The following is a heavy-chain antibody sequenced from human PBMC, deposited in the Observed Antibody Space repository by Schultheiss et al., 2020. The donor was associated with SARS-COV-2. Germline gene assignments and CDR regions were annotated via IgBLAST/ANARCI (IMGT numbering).Heavy chain of an antibody. CDR1: GFAFRDYQ. D-gene: IGHD1-26*01. CDR2: ISSRGSTI. V-gene: IGHV3-11*01. J-gene: IGHJ4*02. Sequence: RLSCAASGFAFRDYQMSWIRQAPGKGLEWVSYISSRGSTIYYADSVKGRFTISRDNAKNSLYLQMNTLRAEDTAVYYCATCLKWGSWDNYFDYWGQGTLVTVSS. CDR3: ATCLKWGSWDNYFDY.